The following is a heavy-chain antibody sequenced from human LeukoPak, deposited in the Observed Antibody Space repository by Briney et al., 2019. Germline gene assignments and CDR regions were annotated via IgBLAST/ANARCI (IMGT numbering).Heavy chain of an antibody. J-gene: IGHJ3*02. CDR2: IYYSGST. CDR1: GGSISSGDYY. D-gene: IGHD2-21*02. CDR3: ASTYCGGDCYPSKAFDI. Sequence: SETLSLTCTVSGGSISSGDYYWSWIRQPPGKGLEWIGYIYYSGSTYYNPSLKSRVTISVDTSKNQFSLKLSSVTAADAAVYYCASTYCGGDCYPSKAFDIWGQGTMVTVSS. V-gene: IGHV4-30-4*01.